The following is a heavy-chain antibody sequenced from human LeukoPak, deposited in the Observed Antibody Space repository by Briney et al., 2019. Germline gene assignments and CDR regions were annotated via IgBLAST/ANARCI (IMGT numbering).Heavy chain of an antibody. Sequence: GESLKISCTGSGYSFTSYWIGCVRQMPGKGLEWMGIIYPGDSDTIYSPSFQGQVTISADKSISTAYLQWSSLKASDTAMYYCARQLYYDILTGYYSDYWGQGTLVTVSS. CDR2: IYPGDSDT. V-gene: IGHV5-51*01. CDR3: ARQLYYDILTGYYSDY. CDR1: GYSFTSYW. J-gene: IGHJ4*02. D-gene: IGHD3-9*01.